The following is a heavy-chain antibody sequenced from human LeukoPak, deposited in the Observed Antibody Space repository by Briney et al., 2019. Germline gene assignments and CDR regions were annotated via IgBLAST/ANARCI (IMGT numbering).Heavy chain of an antibody. Sequence: GASVKVSCKASGYTFTGYCMHWVRQAPEQGLEWMGWINPNSGGTNYAQKFQGRVTMTRDTSISTAYMELSRLRSDDTAVYYCARESVDTAMVNGIDYFDYWGQGTLVTVSS. CDR1: GYTFTGYC. CDR2: INPNSGGT. J-gene: IGHJ4*02. D-gene: IGHD5-18*01. V-gene: IGHV1-2*02. CDR3: ARESVDTAMVNGIDYFDY.